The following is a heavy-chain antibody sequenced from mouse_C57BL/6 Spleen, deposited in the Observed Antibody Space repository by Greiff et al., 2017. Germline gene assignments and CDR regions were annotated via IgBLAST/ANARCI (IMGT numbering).Heavy chain of an antibody. CDR1: GFTFSDYY. CDR2: INYDGSST. CDR3: ARERGGYGGYFDY. V-gene: IGHV5-16*01. D-gene: IGHD2-2*01. Sequence: VKLVESEGGLVQPGSSMKLSCTASGFTFSDYYMAWVRQVPEKGLEWVANINYDGSSTYYLDSLKSRFIISRDNAKNILYLQMSSLKSEDTATYYCARERGGYGGYFDYWGQGTTLTVSS. J-gene: IGHJ2*01.